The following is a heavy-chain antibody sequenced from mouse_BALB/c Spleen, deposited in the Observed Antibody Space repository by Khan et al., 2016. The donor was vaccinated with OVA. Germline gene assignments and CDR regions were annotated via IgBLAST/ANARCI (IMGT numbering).Heavy chain of an antibody. CDR1: GYTFTSYW. D-gene: IGHD4-1*01. CDR3: TRRNWDGAWFAY. V-gene: IGHV1-5*01. CDR2: ICPGNTDT. J-gene: IGHJ3*01. Sequence: VQLQQSGTVLARPGASVKMSCKASGYTFTSYWMHWVKQRPGQGLEWIGDICPGNTDTNYNQKFKGKAKLTAVTSTSTAYMELSSLTNEDSAVYYCTRRNWDGAWFAYWGQGTLVTVSA.